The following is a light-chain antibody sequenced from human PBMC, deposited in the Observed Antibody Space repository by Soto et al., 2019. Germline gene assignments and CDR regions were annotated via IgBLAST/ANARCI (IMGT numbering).Light chain of an antibody. V-gene: IGKV1-5*01. CDR2: DAS. CDR3: QQYNRYSRT. J-gene: IGKJ1*01. CDR1: QSISSW. Sequence: IQMTQAPSTLSASVGDRVTSTGRASQSISSWLAWYQQKPGKAPKLLIYDASGLETGVPSRFSGSGSGTEITLTISSLQPDDFATYYCQQYNRYSRTFGQGTKVDIK.